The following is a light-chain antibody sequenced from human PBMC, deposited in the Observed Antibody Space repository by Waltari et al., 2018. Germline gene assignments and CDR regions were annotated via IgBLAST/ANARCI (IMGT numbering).Light chain of an antibody. CDR2: EVT. CDR1: SSDVGAYNY. CDR3: SSYAGSNKGV. Sequence: QSALTQPPSASGSPGQSVPISCTGTSSDVGAYNYVSWYQQHPGKAPKLMIYEVTKRPSGVPDRFSGSKSGNTASLTVSGLQAEDEADYYCSSYAGSNKGVFGGGTHLTVL. J-gene: IGLJ2*01. V-gene: IGLV2-8*01.